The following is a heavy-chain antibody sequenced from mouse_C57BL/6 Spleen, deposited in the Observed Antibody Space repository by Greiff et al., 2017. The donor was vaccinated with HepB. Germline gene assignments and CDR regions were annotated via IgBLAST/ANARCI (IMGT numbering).Heavy chain of an antibody. CDR2: ISSGGSYT. J-gene: IGHJ4*01. CDR1: GFTFSSYG. D-gene: IGHD3-2*02. Sequence: EVQLVESGGDLVKPGGSLKLSCAASGFTFSSYGMSWVRQTPDQRLEWVATISSGGSYTYYPHSVKGRFTISKDNAKNTLYLQMSRLKSEDTAMYYGAKHRDSSGYLNWGQGTSVTVSS. CDR3: AKHRDSSGYLN. V-gene: IGHV5-6*01.